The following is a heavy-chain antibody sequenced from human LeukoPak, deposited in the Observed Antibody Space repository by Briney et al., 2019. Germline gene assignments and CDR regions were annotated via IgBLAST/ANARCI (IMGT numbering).Heavy chain of an antibody. J-gene: IGHJ4*02. CDR2: ISPRSGDT. D-gene: IGHD3-10*01. Sequence: ASVKVSCKASGYSFTDYYMHWVRQAPGQGLEWMGWISPRSGDTSYAQKFQGRVTMTRDTSINTVDMDLSGITSDDTAVFYCARGREIHGGSDTKLDDYWGQGTLVTVSS. CDR1: GYSFTDYY. CDR3: ARGREIHGGSDTKLDDY. V-gene: IGHV1-2*02.